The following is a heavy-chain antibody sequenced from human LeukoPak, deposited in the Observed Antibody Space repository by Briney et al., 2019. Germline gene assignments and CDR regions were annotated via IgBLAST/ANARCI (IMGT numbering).Heavy chain of an antibody. D-gene: IGHD3-3*01. CDR3: ARAGVLYYDFWSGYEYFQH. V-gene: IGHV3-30*02. Sequence: GGSLRLSCAASGFTFSCCGIHWVRQAPGKGLEWVTFVRNDGSDKYYADSVKGRFTISRDNSKNTLYLQMNSLRAEDTAVYYCARAGVLYYDFWSGYEYFQHWGQGTLVTVSS. J-gene: IGHJ1*01. CDR1: GFTFSCCG. CDR2: VRNDGSDK.